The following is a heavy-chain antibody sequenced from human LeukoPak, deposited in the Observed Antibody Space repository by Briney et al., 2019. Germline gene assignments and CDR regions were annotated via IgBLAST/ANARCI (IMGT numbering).Heavy chain of an antibody. V-gene: IGHV3-30*18. D-gene: IGHD1-26*01. CDR1: GFTFSSYG. Sequence: GGSLRLSCAASGFTFSSYGMHWVRQAPGKGLEWVAVISYDGSNKYYADSVKGRFTISRDNSKNTLYLQMNSLRAEDTAVYYCAKDIGPVEATGDYWGQGTLVTVSS. CDR3: AKDIGPVEATGDY. CDR2: ISYDGSNK. J-gene: IGHJ4*02.